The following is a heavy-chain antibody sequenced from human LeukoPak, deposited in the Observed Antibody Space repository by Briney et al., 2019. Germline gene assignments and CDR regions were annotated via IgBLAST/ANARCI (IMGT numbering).Heavy chain of an antibody. J-gene: IGHJ6*03. CDR3: ARDSPRYSLIYYYYMDV. CDR2: ISSSSSTI. D-gene: IGHD6-13*01. Sequence: GGSLRLSCAASGFTFSSYSMNWVRQAPGKGLEWVSYISSSSSTIYYADSVKGRFTISRDNAKNSLYLQMNSLRAEDTSVYYCARDSPRYSLIYYYYMDVWGKGTTVTVSS. CDR1: GFTFSSYS. V-gene: IGHV3-48*01.